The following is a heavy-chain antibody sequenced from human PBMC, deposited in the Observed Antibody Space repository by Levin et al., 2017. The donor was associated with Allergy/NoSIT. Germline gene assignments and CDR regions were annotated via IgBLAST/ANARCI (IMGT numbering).Heavy chain of an antibody. V-gene: IGHV4-38-2*02. CDR3: ARDFPLDIVVVPAVFDP. CDR2: IYHSGST. J-gene: IGHJ5*02. D-gene: IGHD2-2*01. Sequence: SETLSLTCAVSGYSISSGYYWGWIRQPPGKGLEWIGSIYHSGSTYYNPSLKSRVTISVDTSKNQFSLKLSSVTAADTAVYYCARDFPLDIVVVPAVFDPWGQGTLVTVSS. CDR1: GYSISSGYY.